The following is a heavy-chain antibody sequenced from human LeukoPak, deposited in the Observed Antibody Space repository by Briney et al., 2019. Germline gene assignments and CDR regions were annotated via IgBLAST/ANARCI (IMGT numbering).Heavy chain of an antibody. CDR2: VYYTGAS. CDR1: GGSISSSSYY. V-gene: IGHV4-39*07. J-gene: IGHJ4*02. Sequence: PSETLSLTCTVSGGSISSSSYYWGWIRQPPGKGLEWIGSVYYTGASYYNPSLKSRVTISIGTSKNHFSLNLTSVTAADTAVYYCARGAPPQNWGQGALVTVSS. CDR3: ARGAPPQN.